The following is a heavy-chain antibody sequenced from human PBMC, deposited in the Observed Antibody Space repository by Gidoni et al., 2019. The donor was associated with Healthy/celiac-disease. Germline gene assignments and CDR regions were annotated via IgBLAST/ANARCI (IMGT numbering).Heavy chain of an antibody. CDR3: ASRIAVIFDY. CDR1: GFTFRSYA. V-gene: IGHV3-30-3*02. D-gene: IGHD6-19*01. J-gene: IGHJ4*02. Sequence: QVQLVESGGGVVQPGRSLRLSCAASGFTFRSYAMHWVRQAPGKGLEWVAVISDDGSNKYYADSVKGRFTISRDNSKNTLYLQMNSLRAEDTAVYYCASRIAVIFDYWGQGTLVTVSS. CDR2: ISDDGSNK.